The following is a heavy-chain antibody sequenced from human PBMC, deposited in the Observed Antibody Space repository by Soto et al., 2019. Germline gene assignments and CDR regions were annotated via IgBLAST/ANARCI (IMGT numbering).Heavy chain of an antibody. CDR1: GSSIRSYY. D-gene: IGHD2-15*01. V-gene: IGHV4-59*12. J-gene: IGHJ3*02. CDR2: IYYSGST. CDR3: ARGGGGGRSFDI. Sequence: TETLSLTCTVSGSSIRSYYWSWIRQPPGKELKWIGYIYYSGSTNYNPSLRSRVTISVDTSKNQFSLKLSSVTAEDTAVYYCARGGGGGRSFDIWGQGTMVTVSS.